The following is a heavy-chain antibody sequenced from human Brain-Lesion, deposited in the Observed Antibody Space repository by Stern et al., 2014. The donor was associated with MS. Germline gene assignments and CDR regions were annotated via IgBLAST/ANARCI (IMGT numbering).Heavy chain of an antibody. J-gene: IGHJ5*01. D-gene: IGHD3-10*01. CDR2: VNNDGRRT. Sequence: VQLVQSGGGLVQPGGSLRLSCAASGFTFSNYWIHWVRQAPGKGLVWVSRVNNDGRRTSYADSAKGRFTMSRDNAKNTLYLQMNSLRVEDTAIYYCARGERWFDSWGQGTLVTVSS. V-gene: IGHV3-74*02. CDR1: GFTFSNYW. CDR3: ARGERWFDS.